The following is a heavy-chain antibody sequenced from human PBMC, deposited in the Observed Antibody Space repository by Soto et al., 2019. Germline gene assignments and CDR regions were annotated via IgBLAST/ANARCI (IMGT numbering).Heavy chain of an antibody. CDR2: IYHSGST. J-gene: IGHJ6*02. Sequence: QLQLQESGSGLVKPSQTLSLTCAVSGGSISSSGSSWSWIRQPPGKGLEWIGYIYHSGSTYYNPSLKSGVTISVDRSKNQFSLTLNSVTAADTAVYYCARALGDSYAYGMDVWGQGTTVTVSS. V-gene: IGHV4-30-2*01. D-gene: IGHD3-16*01. CDR1: GGSISSSGSS. CDR3: ARALGDSYAYGMDV.